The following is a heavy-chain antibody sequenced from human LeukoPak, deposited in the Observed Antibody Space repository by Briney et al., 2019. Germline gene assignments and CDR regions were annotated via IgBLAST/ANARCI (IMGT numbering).Heavy chain of an antibody. CDR1: GGSISSSSYY. Sequence: PLETLSLTCTVSGGSISSSSYYWGWIRQPPGKGLEWIGSIYYSGSTYYNPSLKSRVTISVDTSKNQFSLKLSSVTAADTAVYYCARGEPMVRGVIGYWGQGTLVTVSS. D-gene: IGHD3-10*01. CDR2: IYYSGST. CDR3: ARGEPMVRGVIGY. J-gene: IGHJ4*02. V-gene: IGHV4-39*01.